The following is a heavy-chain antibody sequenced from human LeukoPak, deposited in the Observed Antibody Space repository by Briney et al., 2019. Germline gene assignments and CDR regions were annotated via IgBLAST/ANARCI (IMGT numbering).Heavy chain of an antibody. CDR1: GFTFDDYA. Sequence: GGSLRLSCAASGFTFDDYAMHWVRQAPGKGLEWVSGISWNSGSIGYADSVKGRFTISRDNAKNSLYLQMNSLRAEDTALYYCAKGSDMEAAGLFDYWGQGTLVTVSS. J-gene: IGHJ4*02. D-gene: IGHD6-13*01. CDR3: AKGSDMEAAGLFDY. CDR2: ISWNSGSI. V-gene: IGHV3-9*01.